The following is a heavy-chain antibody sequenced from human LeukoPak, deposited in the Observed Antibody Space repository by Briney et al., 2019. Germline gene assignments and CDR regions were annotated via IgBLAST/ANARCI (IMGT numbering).Heavy chain of an antibody. D-gene: IGHD6-13*01. Sequence: GRSLRLSCAASGFTFDDYAMHWVRQAPGKGLEWVSGITWNTCSIGYADSVKGRFTISRDNAKNSLYLQMNSLRAEDTALYYCAKDSAAGSSYYYYSYMDVWGKGTTVTVSS. V-gene: IGHV3-9*01. CDR1: GFTFDDYA. J-gene: IGHJ6*03. CDR3: AKDSAAGSSYYYYSYMDV. CDR2: ITWNTCSI.